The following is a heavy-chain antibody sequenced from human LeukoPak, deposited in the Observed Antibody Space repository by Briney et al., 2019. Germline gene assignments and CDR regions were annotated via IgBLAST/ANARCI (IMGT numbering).Heavy chain of an antibody. D-gene: IGHD4-17*01. J-gene: IGHJ4*02. CDR2: IRSKAYDGTT. Sequence: GRSLRLSCTASGFTFGDYAMSWVRQAPGKGLGWVGFIRSKAYDGTTEYAASVKGRFTISRDDSKGIAYLQMNSLKTEDTAVYYCGGGYGDYWIDYWGQGTLVTVSS. CDR3: GGGYGDYWIDY. V-gene: IGHV3-49*04. CDR1: GFTFGDYA.